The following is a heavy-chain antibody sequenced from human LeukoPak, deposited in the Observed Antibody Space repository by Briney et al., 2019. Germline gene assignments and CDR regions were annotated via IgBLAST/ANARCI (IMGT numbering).Heavy chain of an antibody. CDR3: AKAPGGSYYGGAFDI. V-gene: IGHV3-30*18. Sequence: AGSLTLSCAASGFTFSSYGMHWVRQPPGKGLEWVAVISYDGSNKYYADSVKGRFTISRDNSKNTLYLQMNSLRAEDTAVYYCAKAPGGSYYGGAFDIWGQGTMVTVSS. J-gene: IGHJ3*02. CDR2: ISYDGSNK. D-gene: IGHD1-26*01. CDR1: GFTFSSYG.